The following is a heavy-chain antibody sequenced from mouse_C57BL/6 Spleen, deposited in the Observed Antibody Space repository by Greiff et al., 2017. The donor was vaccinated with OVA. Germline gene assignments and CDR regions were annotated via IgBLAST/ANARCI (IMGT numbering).Heavy chain of an antibody. CDR1: GYTFTDYY. CDR2: INPYNGGT. Sequence: VQLKESGPVLVKPGASVKMSCKASGYTFTDYYMNWVKQSHGKSLEWIGVINPYNGGTSYNQKFKGKATLTVDKSSSTAYMELNSLTSEDSAVYYCARSLGRDYFDYWGQGTTLTVSS. J-gene: IGHJ2*01. CDR3: ARSLGRDYFDY. D-gene: IGHD4-1*01. V-gene: IGHV1-19*01.